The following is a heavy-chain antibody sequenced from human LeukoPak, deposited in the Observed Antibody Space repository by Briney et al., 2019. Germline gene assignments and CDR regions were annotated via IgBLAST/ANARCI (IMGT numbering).Heavy chain of an antibody. D-gene: IGHD3-22*01. CDR1: GFTFSNYA. V-gene: IGHV3-30*01. CDR3: AGDLGYYDSSGYVDY. J-gene: IGHJ4*02. Sequence: GGSLRLSCAASGFTFSNYALHWVRQAPGKGLEWVAIISYDGSNKFYADSVKGRFTISRDSSKNTLYLQMNSLRPEDTAVYYCAGDLGYYDSSGYVDYWGQGTLVTVSS. CDR2: ISYDGSNK.